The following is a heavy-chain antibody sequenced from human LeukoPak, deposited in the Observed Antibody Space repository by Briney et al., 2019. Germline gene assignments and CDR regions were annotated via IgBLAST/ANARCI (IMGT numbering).Heavy chain of an antibody. J-gene: IGHJ4*02. CDR3: ARVGYDILTGYYSYFDY. CDR2: INPNSGGT. Sequence: GASVKVSCKASGYTFTGYYMNWVRQAPGQGLEWMGWINPNSGGTNYAQKFQGRVTMTRDTSISTAYMELSRLRSDDTAVYYCARVGYDILTGYYSYFDYWGQGTLVTVSS. D-gene: IGHD3-9*01. CDR1: GYTFTGYY. V-gene: IGHV1-2*02.